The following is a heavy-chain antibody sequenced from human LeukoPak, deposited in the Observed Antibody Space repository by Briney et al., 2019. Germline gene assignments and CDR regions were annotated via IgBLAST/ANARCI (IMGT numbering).Heavy chain of an antibody. CDR1: GGSISSSSYS. CDR2: IYYSGST. V-gene: IGHV4-39*01. CDR3: ARGRAAAGQYYFDY. J-gene: IGHJ4*02. D-gene: IGHD6-13*01. Sequence: PSETLSLTCTVSGGSISSSSYSWGWIRQPPGKGLEWIGSIYYSGSTYYNPSLKSRVTISVDTSKNQFSLKLTSVTAADTAVYYCARGRAAAGQYYFDYWAREPWSPSPQ.